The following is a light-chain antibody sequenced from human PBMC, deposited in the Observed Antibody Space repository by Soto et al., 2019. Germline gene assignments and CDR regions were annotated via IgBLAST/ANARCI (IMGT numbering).Light chain of an antibody. V-gene: IGKV1-5*01. CDR2: DAS. CDR3: QHYGGMWT. CDR1: QSITNR. Sequence: DIQMTQSPSTLSAYVGDRVTITCRASQSITNRLAWYQQKPGEAPKVLIYDASNLESGVPSRFSGRGFGTEFILTISSLQPDDFAMYWCQHYGGMWTLAQGTRVEMK. J-gene: IGKJ1*01.